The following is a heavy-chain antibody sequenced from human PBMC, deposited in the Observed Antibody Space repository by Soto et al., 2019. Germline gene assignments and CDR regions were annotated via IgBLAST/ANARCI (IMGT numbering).Heavy chain of an antibody. CDR1: GFTFSSYA. CDR2: MSFDGYDK. Sequence: QVQLVESGGGVVQPGRSLRLSCAASGFTFSSYAMHWVRQAPGKGLEWVAAMSFDGYDKYYADSVKGRFTISRDNSMDTLYLQMTSLRAEDTAVYCCARDLKKVVRGIDYWGQGTLVTVSS. CDR3: ARDLKKVVRGIDY. V-gene: IGHV3-30-3*01. J-gene: IGHJ4*02. D-gene: IGHD3-10*01.